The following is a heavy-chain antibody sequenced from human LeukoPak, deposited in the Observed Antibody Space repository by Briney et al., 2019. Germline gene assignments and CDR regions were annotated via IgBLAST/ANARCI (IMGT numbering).Heavy chain of an antibody. V-gene: IGHV4-59*01. J-gene: IGHJ6*04. CDR2: IYYSGST. CDR1: GGSISSYY. CDR3: ARGDGDYDYYYYYGMDV. D-gene: IGHD4-17*01. Sequence: SETLSLTCTVSGGSISSYYWSWIRQPPGKGLEWIGYIYYSGSTNYNPSLKSRVTISVDTSKNQFSLKLSSVTAADTAVYYCARGDGDYDYYYYYGMDVRGKGTTVTVSS.